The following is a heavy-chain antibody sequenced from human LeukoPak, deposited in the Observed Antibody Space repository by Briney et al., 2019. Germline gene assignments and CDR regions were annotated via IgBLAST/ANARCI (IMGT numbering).Heavy chain of an antibody. CDR3: ARGAVTMVRGVIGPFDY. V-gene: IGHV4-30-2*01. D-gene: IGHD3-10*01. J-gene: IGHJ4*02. CDR2: IYHSGST. CDR1: GGSIGSGGYS. Sequence: SETLSLTCAVSGGSIGSGGYSWSWIRQPPGRGLEWIGYIYHSGSTYYNPSLKSRVTISVDRSKNQFSLKLSSVTAADTAVYYCARGAVTMVRGVIGPFDYWGQGTLVTVSS.